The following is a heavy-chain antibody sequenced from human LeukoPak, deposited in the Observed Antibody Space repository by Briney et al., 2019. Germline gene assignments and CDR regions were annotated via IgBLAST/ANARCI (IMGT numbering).Heavy chain of an antibody. CDR1: GFTFGSYG. CDR3: ARGRITIFGVVKGDWFDP. D-gene: IGHD3-3*01. Sequence: PGGSLRLPCEASGFTFGSYGMHWVRQAPGKGLEWVAFIRYDGSNKYYADSVKGRFTISRDNSKNTLYLQMNSLRVEDTAVYYCARGRITIFGVVKGDWFDPWGQGTLVTVSS. V-gene: IGHV3-30*02. J-gene: IGHJ5*02. CDR2: IRYDGSNK.